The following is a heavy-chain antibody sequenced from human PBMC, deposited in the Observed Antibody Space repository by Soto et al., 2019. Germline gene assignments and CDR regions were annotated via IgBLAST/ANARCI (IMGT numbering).Heavy chain of an antibody. CDR1: GYTFTSYG. CDR2: ISAYNGNT. D-gene: IGHD3-3*01. Sequence: ASVKVSCKASGYTFTSYGISWVRQAPGQGLEWMGWISAYNGNTNYAQKLQGRVTMTTDTSTSTAYMELRSLRSDDTAVYYCARYYDFSSGYNSRWFDPWGQGTLVTVSS. J-gene: IGHJ5*02. CDR3: ARYYDFSSGYNSRWFDP. V-gene: IGHV1-18*04.